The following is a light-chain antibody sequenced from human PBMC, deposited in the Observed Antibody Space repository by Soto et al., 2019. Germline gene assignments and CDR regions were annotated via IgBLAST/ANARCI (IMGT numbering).Light chain of an antibody. CDR2: DAS. CDR3: QQRSDWPLT. Sequence: EIALTQSPGTLSLSPGERGTLSSKASQSVSSNLAWYQQKNGKAPRVLIYDASNRATGIPARFSGSGSGTDFTLTISRLEPEDFEVYYCQQRSDWPLTFGGGTKVDIK. J-gene: IGKJ4*01. CDR1: QSVSSN. V-gene: IGKV3-11*01.